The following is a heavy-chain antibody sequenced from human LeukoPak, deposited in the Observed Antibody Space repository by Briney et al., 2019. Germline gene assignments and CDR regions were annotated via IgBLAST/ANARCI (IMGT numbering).Heavy chain of an antibody. D-gene: IGHD1-1*01. CDR3: ARGGSTGTLDY. J-gene: IGHJ4*02. V-gene: IGHV1-8*02. CDR2: INPNSGNT. CDR1: GYTFTGYY. Sequence: ASVKVSCKASGYTFTGYYMHWVRQAPGQGLEWMGRINPNSGNTGYAQKFQGRVTMTRNTSISTAYMELSSLRSEDTAVYYCARGGSTGTLDYWGQGTLVTVSS.